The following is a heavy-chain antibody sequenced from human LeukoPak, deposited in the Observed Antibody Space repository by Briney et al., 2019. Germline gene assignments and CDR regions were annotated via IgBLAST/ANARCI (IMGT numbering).Heavy chain of an antibody. J-gene: IGHJ6*02. CDR3: ARHRDSSSSVVYYYYGMDV. Sequence: GGSLRLSCAASGFTFSSYWMHWVRHAPGKGLVWVSRINSDGSSTIYADSVKGRFTISRDNAKNTLYLQMNSLRAEDTALYYCARHRDSSSSVVYYYYGMDVWGQGTTVTVSS. V-gene: IGHV3-74*01. CDR2: INSDGSST. D-gene: IGHD6-6*01. CDR1: GFTFSSYW.